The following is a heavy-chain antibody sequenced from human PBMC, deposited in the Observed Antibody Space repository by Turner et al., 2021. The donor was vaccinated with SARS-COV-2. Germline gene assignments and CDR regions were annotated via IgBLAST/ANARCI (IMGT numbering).Heavy chain of an antibody. CDR3: ARDRSTYYDFWSGYWHFDY. D-gene: IGHD3-3*01. J-gene: IGHJ4*02. CDR1: GFTFSSYW. V-gene: IGHV3-7*01. CDR2: INQDGSEK. Sequence: EVQLVESGGGLVQPGGSLRLSCAASGFTFSSYWMSWVRQAPGKGLEWLANINQDGSEKYYVDSVKGRFTISRDNAKNSLYLQMNSLRAEDTAVYYCARDRSTYYDFWSGYWHFDYWGQGTLVTVSS.